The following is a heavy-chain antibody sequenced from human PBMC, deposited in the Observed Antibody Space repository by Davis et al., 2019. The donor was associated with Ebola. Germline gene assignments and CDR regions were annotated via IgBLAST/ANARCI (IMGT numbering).Heavy chain of an antibody. CDR3: ARVRRDGYNYYFDY. CDR1: GGTFSSYV. Sequence: SVKVSCKASGGTFSSYVISWVRQAPGQGLEWMGRIIPILGIANYAQKFQGRVTITADKSTSTAYMELSSLRSEDTAVYYCARVRRDGYNYYFDYWGQGTLVTVSS. CDR2: IIPILGIA. V-gene: IGHV1-69*04. D-gene: IGHD5-24*01. J-gene: IGHJ4*02.